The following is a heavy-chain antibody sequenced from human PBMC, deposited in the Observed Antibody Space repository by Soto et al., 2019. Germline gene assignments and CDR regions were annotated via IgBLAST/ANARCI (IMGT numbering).Heavy chain of an antibody. CDR2: IIPIIGVT. Sequence: QVQLVQSGAEVKRPGSSVKVSCESSGDTFNSYVISWVRQAPGQGLEWMRGIIPIIGVTHYAQKFQGRVTISALSSTGTAYMELTNLGIADYALACRARQSRGAKGADPWGQGTLVTVSS. D-gene: IGHD1-26*01. CDR1: GDTFNSYV. CDR3: ARQSRGAKGADP. J-gene: IGHJ5*02. V-gene: IGHV1-69*17.